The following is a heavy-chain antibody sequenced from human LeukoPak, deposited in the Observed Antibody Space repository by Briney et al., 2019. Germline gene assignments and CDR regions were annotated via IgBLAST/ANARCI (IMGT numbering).Heavy chain of an antibody. Sequence: GGSLRLSCAASGFTFSNAWMSWVRQAPGKGLEWVGRIKSKTDGGTTDYAAPVKGRFTISRDGSKDTLYLQMNSLKTEDTAVYYCTTDTRLTDPPVLVPWGQGTLVTVSS. CDR1: GFTFSNAW. V-gene: IGHV3-15*01. CDR2: IKSKTDGGTT. J-gene: IGHJ5*02. D-gene: IGHD1-1*01. CDR3: TTDTRLTDPPVLVP.